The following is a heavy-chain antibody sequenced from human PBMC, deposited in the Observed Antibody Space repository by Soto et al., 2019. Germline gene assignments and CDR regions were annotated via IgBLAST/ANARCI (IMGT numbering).Heavy chain of an antibody. J-gene: IGHJ2*01. CDR3: AKEVLNYGGDTYGYFDR. V-gene: IGHV3-23*01. D-gene: IGHD4-17*01. CDR1: GFTFSTYA. CDR2: ISDTAGRT. Sequence: VQLLESGGGLVQPGGSLRLSCAASGFTFSTYAMSWVRQAPGEGLEWVSTISDTAGRTPYADSVKCRCAVSRDNSKNTLSLRMNSLGVEDTAVYDCAKEVLNYGGDTYGYFDRLGRGALVTVSS.